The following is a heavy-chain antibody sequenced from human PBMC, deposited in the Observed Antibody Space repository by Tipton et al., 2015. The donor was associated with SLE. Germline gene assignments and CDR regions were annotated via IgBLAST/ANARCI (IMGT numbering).Heavy chain of an antibody. CDR3: ARGLLTWRGAIVGVDV. Sequence: TLSLTCTVSGGSISSYYWSWIRQPPGKGLEWIGYIHYSGSTNYNPSLKSRVTISVDTSKNQFSLKLSSVTAADTAVYYCARGLLTWRGAIVGVDVWGQGTTANVSS. CDR2: IHYSGST. J-gene: IGHJ6*02. CDR1: GGSISSYY. V-gene: IGHV4-59*08. D-gene: IGHD2-21*01.